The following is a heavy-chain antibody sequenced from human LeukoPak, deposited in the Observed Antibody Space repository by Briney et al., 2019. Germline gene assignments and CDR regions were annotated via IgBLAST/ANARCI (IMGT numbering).Heavy chain of an antibody. J-gene: IGHJ6*02. Sequence: GGSLRLSCAASGFIFSDYGMHWVRQAPGKGLEWVAVISYDGSKKYYADSVKGRFTISRDNSKNTLYLQMNSLRAEDTAVYYCANTAWGMRVVVAAAHSHYYGMDVWGQGTTVTVSS. D-gene: IGHD2-15*01. CDR1: GFIFSDYG. CDR3: ANTAWGMRVVVAAAHSHYYGMDV. CDR2: ISYDGSKK. V-gene: IGHV3-30*18.